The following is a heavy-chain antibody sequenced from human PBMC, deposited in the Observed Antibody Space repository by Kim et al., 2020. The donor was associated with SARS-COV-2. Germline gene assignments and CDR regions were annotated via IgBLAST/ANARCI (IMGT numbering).Heavy chain of an antibody. D-gene: IGHD3-10*01. V-gene: IGHV3-30*02. Sequence: KGRFTISRDNSKNTLYLQMNSLRAEDTAVYYCAKDGKLLWFGELLSWFDPWGQGTLVTVSS. CDR3: AKDGKLLWFGELLSWFDP. J-gene: IGHJ5*02.